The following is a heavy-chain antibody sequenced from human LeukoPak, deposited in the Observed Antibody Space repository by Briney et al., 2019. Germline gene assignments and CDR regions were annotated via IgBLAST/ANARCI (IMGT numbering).Heavy chain of an antibody. CDR1: GFTFSNYI. CDR3: AKGSGGNCYSPFDY. J-gene: IGHJ4*02. CDR2: ISGSGSST. V-gene: IGHV3-23*01. Sequence: PGGSLRLSCAASGFTFSNYIMGWVRQAPGKGLEWVSSISGSGSSTYYADSVKGRFTISRDNSKNTLYLQMNSLRAEDTAVYYCAKGSGGNCYSPFDYWGQGTLVTVSS. D-gene: IGHD2-15*01.